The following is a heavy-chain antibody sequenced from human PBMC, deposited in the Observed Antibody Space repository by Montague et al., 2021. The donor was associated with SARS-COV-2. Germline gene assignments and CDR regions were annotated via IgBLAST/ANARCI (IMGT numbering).Heavy chain of an antibody. CDR3: ASLGRPAYCVGDCYLRDYGTDV. CDR2: INHSGSA. CDR1: GGSFSGYY. J-gene: IGHJ6*02. D-gene: IGHD2-21*02. V-gene: IGHV4-34*01. Sequence: SETLSLTCAVYGGSFSGYYWSWIRQPPGEGLEWIGEINHSGSANYNPSLKSRVTISVDTSKNQFSLKLGSSTAADTAVYFCASLGRPAYCVGDCYLRDYGTDVWGQGTRVTVSS.